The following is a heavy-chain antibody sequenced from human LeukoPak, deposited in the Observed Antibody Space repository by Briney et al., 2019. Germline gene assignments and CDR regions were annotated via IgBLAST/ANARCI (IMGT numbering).Heavy chain of an antibody. CDR3: ARGLPLGYCTYGVCYPPKHFDF. Sequence: GASVKVSCTASGYTFTSYYMHWVRQAPGQGLEWMGIINPSGGSTSYAQKFQGRVTMTRDMSTSTVYMELSSLTSDDTAVYFCARGLPLGYCTYGVCYPPKHFDFWGQGTLVTVSS. V-gene: IGHV1-46*01. CDR1: GYTFTSYY. D-gene: IGHD2-8*01. CDR2: INPSGGST. J-gene: IGHJ4*02.